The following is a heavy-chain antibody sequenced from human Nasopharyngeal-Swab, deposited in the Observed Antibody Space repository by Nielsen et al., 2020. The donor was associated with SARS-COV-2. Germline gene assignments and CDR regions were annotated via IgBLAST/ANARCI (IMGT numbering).Heavy chain of an antibody. CDR3: ARMAGDYYYYMDV. CDR1: GGSISSYY. CDR2: IYYSGST. J-gene: IGHJ6*03. V-gene: IGHV4-59*04. Sequence: SETLSLTCTVSGGSISSYYWSWIRQPPGKGLEWIGYIYYSGSTYYNPSLKSRVTISVDTSKNQFSLKLSSVTAADTAVYYCARMAGDYYYYMDVWGKGTTVTVSS. D-gene: IGHD6-19*01.